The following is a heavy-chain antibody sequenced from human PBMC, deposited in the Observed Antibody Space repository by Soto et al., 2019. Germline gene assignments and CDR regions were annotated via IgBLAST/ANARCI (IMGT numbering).Heavy chain of an antibody. D-gene: IGHD1-26*01. J-gene: IGHJ6*02. CDR1: GFTFSRYT. Sequence: GGFLRLSCSAFGFTFSRYTMNWVRQAPGKGLEWVSFISSNGNYLYYADSVKGRFTIARDNAQNSLYLQLPTLKAANTAVYFCVREHEELVIQPFYGLDVWGLGTTVTVSS. V-gene: IGHV3-21*01. CDR2: ISSNGNYL. CDR3: VREHEELVIQPFYGLDV.